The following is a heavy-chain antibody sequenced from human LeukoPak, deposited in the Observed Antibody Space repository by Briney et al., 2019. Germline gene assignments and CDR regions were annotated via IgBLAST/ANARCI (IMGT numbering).Heavy chain of an antibody. CDR3: ARVNRSYGLGVFDY. Sequence: SETLSLTCTVSGGSISSYYWSWIRQPPGKGLEWIGYIYYSGSTNYNPSLKSRVTISVDTSKNQFSLKLSSVTAADTAVYYCARVNRSYGLGVFDYWGQGTLVTVSS. J-gene: IGHJ4*02. V-gene: IGHV4-59*08. CDR2: IYYSGST. CDR1: GGSISSYY. D-gene: IGHD3-10*01.